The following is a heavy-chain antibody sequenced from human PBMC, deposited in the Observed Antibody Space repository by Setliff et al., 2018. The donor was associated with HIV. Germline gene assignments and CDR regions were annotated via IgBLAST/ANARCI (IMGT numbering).Heavy chain of an antibody. CDR2: INHSGST. Sequence: WETLSSTCTFPGVSISGYYWSWTRQPPGKGLEWIGEINHSGSTNYKRTLKSGVTIPLDPSKNQFSLRLTSVTAADTAVYYCAREGGTGRSSWYGAYWYDPWGQGTLVTVSS. CDR1: GVSISGYY. V-gene: IGHV4-34*01. D-gene: IGHD6-13*01. CDR3: AREGGTGRSSWYGAYWYDP. J-gene: IGHJ5*02.